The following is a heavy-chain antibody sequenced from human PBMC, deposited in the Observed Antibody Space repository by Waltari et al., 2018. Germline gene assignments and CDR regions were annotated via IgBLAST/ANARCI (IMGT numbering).Heavy chain of an antibody. CDR1: GFTFSGSN. CDR2: ISSSNTYI. J-gene: IGHJ4*02. V-gene: IGHV3-21*01. D-gene: IGHD3-10*01. CDR3: ARAYYSYDY. Sequence: EVQLVGSGGGRVKPGGSLRFSWSASGFTFSGSNMNWVRQAQGKGLEWVSSISSSNTYIYYADSVKGRFTISRDNAKNSLYLQMNSLRAEDTAVYYCARAYYSYDYWGQGTLVTVSS.